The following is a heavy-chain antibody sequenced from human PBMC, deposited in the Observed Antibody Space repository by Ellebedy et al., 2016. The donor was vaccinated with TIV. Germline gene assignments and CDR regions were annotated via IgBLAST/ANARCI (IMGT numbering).Heavy chain of an antibody. CDR2: ISAYNGNT. J-gene: IGHJ4*02. CDR3: ARGAGDDFWSGSDSIFDY. V-gene: IGHV1-18*01. Sequence: ASVKVSXXASGYTFTSYGISWVRQAPGQGLEWMGWISAYNGNTNYAQKLQGRVTMTTDTSTSTAYMELRSLRSDDTAVYYCARGAGDDFWSGSDSIFDYWGQGTLVTVSS. D-gene: IGHD3-3*01. CDR1: GYTFTSYG.